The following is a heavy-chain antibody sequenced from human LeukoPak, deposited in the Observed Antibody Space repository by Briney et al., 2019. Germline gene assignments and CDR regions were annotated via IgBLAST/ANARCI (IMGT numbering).Heavy chain of an antibody. CDR3: ARHLQWLIRLDY. CDR2: IYYGGST. J-gene: IGHJ4*02. CDR1: GGSPSSISYY. D-gene: IGHD6-19*01. Sequence: SETLSPNCTVSGGSPSSISYYLGWIRPPPRKGLEWIGSIYYGGSTYSNPSLKSRVTISVDTSKNHFSLKLSSVTAADTAVYYCARHLQWLIRLDYWGQGTLVTVSS. V-gene: IGHV4-39*01.